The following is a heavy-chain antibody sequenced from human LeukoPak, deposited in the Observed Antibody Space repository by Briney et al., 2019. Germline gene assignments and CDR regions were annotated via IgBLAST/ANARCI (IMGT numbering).Heavy chain of an antibody. Sequence: GGSLRLSCAASGFAVSSNYMSWVRQAPGKGLEWVSVIYSGGSTYYADSVKGRFTISKDNSKNTLYLQMNSLRVEDTAVYYCAREVVIVGGTGGGFDYWGQGTLVTVSS. CDR2: IYSGGST. V-gene: IGHV3-53*01. D-gene: IGHD1-26*01. J-gene: IGHJ4*02. CDR1: GFAVSSNY. CDR3: AREVVIVGGTGGGFDY.